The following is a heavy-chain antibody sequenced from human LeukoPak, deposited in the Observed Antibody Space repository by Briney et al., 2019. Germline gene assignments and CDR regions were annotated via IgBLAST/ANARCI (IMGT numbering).Heavy chain of an antibody. CDR3: ARDRHSSGWWDYYYGMDV. Sequence: PGGSLRLSCAASGFTFSSYGMHWVRQAPGKGLEWVAVIWYDGSNKYYADSVKGRLTISRDNSKNTLYLQMNSLRAEDTAVYYCARDRHSSGWWDYYYGMDVWAKGPRSPSP. V-gene: IGHV3-33*01. CDR1: GFTFSSYG. J-gene: IGHJ6*02. CDR2: IWYDGSNK. D-gene: IGHD6-19*01.